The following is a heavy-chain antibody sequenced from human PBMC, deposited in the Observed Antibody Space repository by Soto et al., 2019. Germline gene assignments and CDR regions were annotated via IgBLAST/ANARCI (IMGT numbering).Heavy chain of an antibody. CDR3: ARVKLGTHYYCGMDV. D-gene: IGHD1-26*01. V-gene: IGHV3-33*01. CDR2: IWYDGSNK. Sequence: PGGSLRLSCAASGFTFSSYGMHWVRQAPGKGLEWVAVIWYDGSNKYYADSVKGRFTISRDNSKNTLYLQMNSLRAEDTAVYYCARVKLGTHYYCGMDVWGQGTTVTVSS. J-gene: IGHJ6*02. CDR1: GFTFSSYG.